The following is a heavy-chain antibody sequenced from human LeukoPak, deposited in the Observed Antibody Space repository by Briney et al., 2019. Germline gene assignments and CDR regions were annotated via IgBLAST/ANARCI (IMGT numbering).Heavy chain of an antibody. V-gene: IGHV4-59*01. Sequence: SETLSLTCTVSGGSISSYYWSWIRQPPGKGLEWTGYIYYSGSTNYNPSLKSRVTISVDTSKNQFSLKLSSVTAADTAVYYCARVVPAAPEFDPWGQGTLVTVSS. CDR2: IYYSGST. D-gene: IGHD2-2*01. CDR3: ARVVPAAPEFDP. J-gene: IGHJ5*02. CDR1: GGSISSYY.